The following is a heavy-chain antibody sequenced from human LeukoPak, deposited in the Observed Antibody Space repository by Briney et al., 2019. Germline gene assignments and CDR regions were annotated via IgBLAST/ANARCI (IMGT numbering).Heavy chain of an antibody. Sequence: ASVKVSCKASGYTFTGYYMHWVRQAPGQGLEWMGWINPNSGGANYAQKFQGRVTMTRDTSISTAYMELSRLRSDDTAVYYCAKDRLRGAVAVYYFDYWGQGTLVTVSS. D-gene: IGHD6-19*01. J-gene: IGHJ4*02. CDR3: AKDRLRGAVAVYYFDY. V-gene: IGHV1-2*02. CDR2: INPNSGGA. CDR1: GYTFTGYY.